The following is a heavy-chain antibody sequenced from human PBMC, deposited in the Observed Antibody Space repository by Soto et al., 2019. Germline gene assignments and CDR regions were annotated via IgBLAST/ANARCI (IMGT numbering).Heavy chain of an antibody. CDR2: IANGDGSP. Sequence: PGGSLRLSCAASGFTFTNYAMTWVRQAPGKGLEWVSNIANGDGSPLYADSVKGRFTISRDNSKNSLSLQMNSLRADDTAVYFCAAHCTSPSCYGVDYWGQGTLVTVSS. CDR1: GFTFTNYA. V-gene: IGHV3-23*01. CDR3: AAHCTSPSCYGVDY. D-gene: IGHD2-2*01. J-gene: IGHJ4*02.